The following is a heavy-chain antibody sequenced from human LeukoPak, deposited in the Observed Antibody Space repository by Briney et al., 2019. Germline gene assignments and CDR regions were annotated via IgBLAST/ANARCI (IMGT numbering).Heavy chain of an antibody. CDR2: IYYSGST. CDR3: ARAATTVTARPFDY. J-gene: IGHJ4*02. Sequence: PSETLSLTCTVSGGSISSGDYYWSWIRQPPGKGLEWTGYIYYSGSTYYNPSLKSRVTISVDTSKNQFSLKLSSVTAADTAVYYCARAATTVTARPFDYWGQGTLVTVSS. V-gene: IGHV4-30-4*08. CDR1: GGSISSGDYY. D-gene: IGHD4-11*01.